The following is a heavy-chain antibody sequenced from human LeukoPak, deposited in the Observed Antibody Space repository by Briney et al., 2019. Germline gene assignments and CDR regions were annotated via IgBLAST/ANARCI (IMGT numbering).Heavy chain of an antibody. J-gene: IGHJ1*01. Sequence: PSETLSLTCAVYGGSFRGYYWSWIRQPPGKGLEWIGEINHSGSTNYNPSLKGRVTISVDTSKNQFSLKLSSVTAADTAVYYCASYYYDSSGPNRGDQYFQHWGQGTLVTVSS. V-gene: IGHV4-34*01. CDR1: GGSFRGYY. CDR3: ASYYYDSSGPNRGDQYFQH. D-gene: IGHD3-22*01. CDR2: INHSGST.